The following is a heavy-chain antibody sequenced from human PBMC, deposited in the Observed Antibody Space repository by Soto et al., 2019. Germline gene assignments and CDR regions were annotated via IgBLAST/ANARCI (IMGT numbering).Heavy chain of an antibody. D-gene: IGHD3-16*01. CDR3: AREKIVYDTWGGNWFDP. V-gene: IGHV4-31*03. CDR2: IYYSGST. J-gene: IGHJ5*02. Sequence: SSETLSLTCTVSGGSISSGGYYWSWIRRHPGKGLEWIGYIYYSGSTYYNPSLKSRVTIAVDTSKNQFSLKLSSVTAADTAVYYCAREKIVYDTWGGNWFDPWGQGTLVTVSS. CDR1: GGSISSGGYY.